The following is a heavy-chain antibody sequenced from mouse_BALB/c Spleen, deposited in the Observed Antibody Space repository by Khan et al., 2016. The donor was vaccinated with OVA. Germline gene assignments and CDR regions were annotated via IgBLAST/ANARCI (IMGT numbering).Heavy chain of an antibody. V-gene: IGHV1-18*01. D-gene: IGHD1-1*01. J-gene: IGHJ3*01. CDR1: GYTFTDYN. Sequence: VQLKQSGPELVKPGASVKIPCKASGYTFTDYNMDWVKLSHGKSLEWIGDINPNNGSTIYNQKFKGKATLTVDKSSSTAYMELRSLTSEDTAVYYCARGVYGSRGAWFAYWGQGTLVTVSA. CDR3: ARGVYGSRGAWFAY. CDR2: INPNNGST.